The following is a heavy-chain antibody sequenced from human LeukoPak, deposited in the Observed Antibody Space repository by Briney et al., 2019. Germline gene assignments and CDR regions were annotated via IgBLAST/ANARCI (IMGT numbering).Heavy chain of an antibody. CDR1: GFTFSNFW. J-gene: IGHJ4*02. Sequence: GGSLRLSCAASGFTFSNFWMTWVRQAPGKGLEWVANIKQDGSEKYYVDSVKGRFTISRDDAKNSLYLQMNSLRAEDTAVYYCVRGKGRTDYWGQGTLVTVSS. V-gene: IGHV3-7*04. CDR3: VRGKGRTDY. CDR2: IKQDGSEK.